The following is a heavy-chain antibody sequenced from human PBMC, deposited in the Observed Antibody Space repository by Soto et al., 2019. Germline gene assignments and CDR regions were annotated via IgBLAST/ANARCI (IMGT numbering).Heavy chain of an antibody. V-gene: IGHV1-3*01. CDR1: GYTFTSYG. J-gene: IGHJ5*02. D-gene: IGHD6-13*01. Sequence: ASVKVSCKASGYTFTSYGIHWVRQAPGQRLEWMGWINAANGDTKYSPKFQGRVTITRDTSVSTAYMELSSLRSEDTAVYYCVRRHVSATGIDWFDPWGPGTLRTVSS. CDR2: INAANGDT. CDR3: VRRHVSATGIDWFDP.